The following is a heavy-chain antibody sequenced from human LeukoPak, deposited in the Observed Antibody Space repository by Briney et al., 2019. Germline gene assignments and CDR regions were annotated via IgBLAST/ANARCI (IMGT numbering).Heavy chain of an antibody. D-gene: IGHD6-13*01. CDR1: GGSISSSSYY. CDR2: IYYSGST. CDR3: ARGYSSSWYLAY. V-gene: IGHV4-39*07. Sequence: SETLSLTCTVSGGSISSSSYYWGWIRQPPGKGLEWIGSIYYSGSTYYNPSLKSRVTISVDTSKNQFSLKLSSVTAADTAVYYCARGYSSSWYLAYWGQGTLVTVSS. J-gene: IGHJ4*02.